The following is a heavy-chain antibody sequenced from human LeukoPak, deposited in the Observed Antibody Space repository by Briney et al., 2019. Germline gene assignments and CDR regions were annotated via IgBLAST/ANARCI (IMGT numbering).Heavy chain of an antibody. CDR2: IYSGGST. CDR3: ARDAGWELLHAFDI. J-gene: IGHJ3*02. D-gene: IGHD1-26*01. Sequence: GGSLRLSCAASGFTVSSNYMSWVRQAPGKGLEWVSVIYSGGSTYYADSVKGRFTISRDNSKNTLYLQMNSLRAEDTAVYYCARDAGWELLHAFDIWGQGTMVTVSS. CDR1: GFTVSSNY. V-gene: IGHV3-53*01.